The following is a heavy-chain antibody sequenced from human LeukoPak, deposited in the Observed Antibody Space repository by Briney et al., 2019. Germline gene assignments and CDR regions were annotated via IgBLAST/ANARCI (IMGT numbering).Heavy chain of an antibody. Sequence: SQTLSLTCTVSGGSISSGGYYWSWIRQHPGKGLEWIGYIHYSGSTYYNPSLKSRVTISVDTSKNQFSLKLSSVIAADTAVYYCARDKLRGVDPWGQGTLVTVSS. CDR2: IHYSGST. V-gene: IGHV4-31*03. D-gene: IGHD1-26*01. CDR3: ARDKLRGVDP. J-gene: IGHJ5*02. CDR1: GGSISSGGYY.